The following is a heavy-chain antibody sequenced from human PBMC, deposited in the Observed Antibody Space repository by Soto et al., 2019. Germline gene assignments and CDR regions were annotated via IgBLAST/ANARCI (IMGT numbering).Heavy chain of an antibody. Sequence: GGSLRLSCAASGFTFDDYAMHWVRQAPGKGLEWVSGISWNSGSIGYADSVKGRFTISRDNAKNSLYLQMNRLRAEDTALYYCAKGAPPAGPVDYDYIWGSYRPYYFDYWGQGTLVTVSS. CDR1: GFTFDDYA. D-gene: IGHD3-16*02. J-gene: IGHJ4*02. CDR3: AKGAPPAGPVDYDYIWGSYRPYYFDY. V-gene: IGHV3-9*01. CDR2: ISWNSGSI.